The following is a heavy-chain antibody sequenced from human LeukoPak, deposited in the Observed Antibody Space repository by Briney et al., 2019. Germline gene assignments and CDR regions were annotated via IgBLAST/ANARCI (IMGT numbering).Heavy chain of an antibody. CDR2: IIPIFGTA. V-gene: IGHV1-69*13. J-gene: IGHJ3*02. CDR3: ARARSGYSYGWDAFDI. D-gene: IGHD5-18*01. CDR1: GYTFTSYG. Sequence: SVKVSCKASGYTFTSYGISWVRQAPGQGLEWMGGIIPIFGTANYAQKFQGRVTITADESTSTAYMELSSLRSEDTAVYYCARARSGYSYGWDAFDIWGQGTMVTVSS.